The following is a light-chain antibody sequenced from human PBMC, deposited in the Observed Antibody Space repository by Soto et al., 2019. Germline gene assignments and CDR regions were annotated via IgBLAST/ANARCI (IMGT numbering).Light chain of an antibody. CDR1: SSNIGTNT. V-gene: IGLV1-44*01. Sequence: QSVLTQPPSASGTPGQRVTISCSGSSSNIGTNTVNWYQHLPGTAPKLLIYSNDQRPSGVPDRFSGSKSGTSASLAISGLQSEDEADYYCASWDDSLHGVFGGGTKVTVL. CDR2: SND. CDR3: ASWDDSLHGV. J-gene: IGLJ3*02.